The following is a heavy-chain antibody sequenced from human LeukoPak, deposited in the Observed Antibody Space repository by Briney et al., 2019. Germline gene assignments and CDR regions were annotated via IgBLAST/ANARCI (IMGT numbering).Heavy chain of an antibody. V-gene: IGHV3-48*01. CDR1: GFTFSSYS. Sequence: GGSLRLSCAASGFTFSSYSMNWVRQAPGKGLEWVSYISSSSSTIYYADSVKGRFTISRDNAKNSLYLQMNSLRAEDTAVYYCARSLTKGYCTNGVCRTYYFDYWGREPWSPSPQ. CDR2: ISSSSSTI. J-gene: IGHJ4*02. CDR3: ARSLTKGYCTNGVCRTYYFDY. D-gene: IGHD2-8*01.